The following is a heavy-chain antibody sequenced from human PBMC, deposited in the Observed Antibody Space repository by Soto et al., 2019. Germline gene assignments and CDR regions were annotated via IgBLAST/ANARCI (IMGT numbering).Heavy chain of an antibody. V-gene: IGHV1-46*01. CDR1: GYTFTSYY. CDR2: INPSGGST. Sequence: ASVKVSCKASGYTFTSYYMHWVRQAPGQGLEWMGIINPSGGSTSYAQKFQGRVTMTRDTSTSTVYMELSTLRSEDTAVYYCARERGSITMIVVVTEPLDYWGQGTLVTVSS. J-gene: IGHJ4*02. D-gene: IGHD3-22*01. CDR3: ARERGSITMIVVVTEPLDY.